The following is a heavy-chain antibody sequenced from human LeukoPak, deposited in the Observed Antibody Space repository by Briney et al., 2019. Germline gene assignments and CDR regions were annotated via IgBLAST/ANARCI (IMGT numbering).Heavy chain of an antibody. D-gene: IGHD2-15*01. Sequence: GGSLRLSCAASGFTFSNYAMTWLRQAPGRGLQWVSAISGSGGSTYYADSVKGRFTISRDNLKNTLYLQVNSLRVEDTAVYYCAKEARPGYCSGGSCSWFDPWGQGALVTVSS. CDR3: AKEARPGYCSGGSCSWFDP. J-gene: IGHJ5*02. CDR2: ISGSGGST. CDR1: GFTFSNYA. V-gene: IGHV3-23*01.